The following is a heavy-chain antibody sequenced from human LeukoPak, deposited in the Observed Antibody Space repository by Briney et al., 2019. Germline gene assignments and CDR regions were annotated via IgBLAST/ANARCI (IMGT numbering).Heavy chain of an antibody. Sequence: GGSLRLSCAASGFSFSSYSMHWVRQAPGKGLEWVAVIWYDGGKKYYADSVKGRFTISRDNAKNSLYLQMNSLRAEDTAIYYCTRVGYIDEGIDYWGQGTLVTVSS. CDR1: GFSFSSYS. CDR2: IWYDGGKK. J-gene: IGHJ4*02. D-gene: IGHD5-24*01. CDR3: TRVGYIDEGIDY. V-gene: IGHV3-33*03.